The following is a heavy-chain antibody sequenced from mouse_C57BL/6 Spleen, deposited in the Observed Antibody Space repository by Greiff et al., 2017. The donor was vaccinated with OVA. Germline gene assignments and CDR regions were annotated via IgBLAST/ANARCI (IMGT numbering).Heavy chain of an antibody. D-gene: IGHD2-5*01. J-gene: IGHJ2*01. CDR1: GYTFTDYN. CDR3: ARTYYSNYGFDY. CDR2: INPNNGGT. Sequence: VQLQQSGPELVKPGASVKMSCKASGYTFTDYNMHWVKQSHGKSLEWIGYINPNNGGTSYNQKFKGKATLTVNKSSSTAYMELRSLTSEDSAVYYCARTYYSNYGFDYWGQGTTLTVSS. V-gene: IGHV1-22*01.